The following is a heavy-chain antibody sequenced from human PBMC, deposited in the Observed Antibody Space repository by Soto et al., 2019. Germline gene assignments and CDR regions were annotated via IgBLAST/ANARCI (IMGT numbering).Heavy chain of an antibody. J-gene: IGHJ6*02. CDR3: ARERTSKGGMDI. Sequence: EVQLVESGGGLVQLGGSRRLSCAASGFTFSSDWMNWVRQSPGKGLEWVSRIISGGTRVSYADSVKGRFIITRDNAKNTLYLEMHSLTADDTAVYYCARERTSKGGMDIWGQGTTVTVSS. V-gene: IGHV3-74*01. CDR2: IISGGTRV. CDR1: GFTFSSDW.